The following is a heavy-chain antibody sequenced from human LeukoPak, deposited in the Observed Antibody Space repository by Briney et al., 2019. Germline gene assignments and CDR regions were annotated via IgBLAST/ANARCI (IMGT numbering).Heavy chain of an antibody. V-gene: IGHV4-4*07. CDR3: ARGRAYDSSGYYGYYFDY. Sequence: SETLSLTCTVSGGSISSYYWSWIRQPAGKGLEWIGRIYTSGSTNYNPSLKSRVTMSVDTSKNQFPLKLSSVTAADTAVYYCARGRAYDSSGYYGYYFDYWGQGTLVTVSS. J-gene: IGHJ4*02. CDR1: GGSISSYY. D-gene: IGHD3-22*01. CDR2: IYTSGST.